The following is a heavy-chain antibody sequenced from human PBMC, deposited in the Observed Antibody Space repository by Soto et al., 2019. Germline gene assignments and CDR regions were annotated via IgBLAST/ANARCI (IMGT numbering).Heavy chain of an antibody. D-gene: IGHD2-21*01. CDR2: IIPIFGTA. J-gene: IGHJ6*04. CDR1: GGTFSSYA. V-gene: IGHV1-69*13. CDR3: ASDVVLCDGDRCYGVPLDV. Sequence: ASVKVSCKASGGTFSSYAISWVRQAPGQGLEWMGGIIPIFGTANYAQKFQGRVTITADESTSTAYMELSSLRFEDTAVYYCASDVVLCDGDRCYGVPLDVWGKGTTVTVSS.